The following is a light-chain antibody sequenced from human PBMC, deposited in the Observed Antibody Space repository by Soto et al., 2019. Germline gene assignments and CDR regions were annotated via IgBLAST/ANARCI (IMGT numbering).Light chain of an antibody. Sequence: QSALTQPASVSGSPGQSITISCTGTSSDVGGYNFVSWYQQHPGKAPKLVIYDVNTRPSGVSNRFSGSKSGNTASLTISGLQAEDEADYYCSSYAGRTLYVFGTGTKLTVL. CDR2: DVN. V-gene: IGLV2-14*01. J-gene: IGLJ1*01. CDR3: SSYAGRTLYV. CDR1: SSDVGGYNF.